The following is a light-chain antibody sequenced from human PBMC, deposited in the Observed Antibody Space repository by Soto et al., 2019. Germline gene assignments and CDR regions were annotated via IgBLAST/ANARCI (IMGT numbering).Light chain of an antibody. CDR3: CSYAGTYTNYV. Sequence: QSVLTQPRSVSGSPGQSVTISCTGTSSDVGGYDYVSWYQQHPGKAPKLVIYDVTKRPSGVPDRFSGSKSGNTASLTISGLQAEDEADYYCCSYAGTYTNYVFGTGTKSPS. CDR1: SSDVGGYDY. CDR2: DVT. V-gene: IGLV2-11*01. J-gene: IGLJ1*01.